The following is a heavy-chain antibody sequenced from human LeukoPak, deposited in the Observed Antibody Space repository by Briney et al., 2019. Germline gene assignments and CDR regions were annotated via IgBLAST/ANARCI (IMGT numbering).Heavy chain of an antibody. CDR2: ISAYNGNT. V-gene: IGHV1-18*01. CDR3: ARDRYHYGEVYYYYGMDV. Sequence: ASVKLSCKASGYTFTSYGISWVRRAPGQGLEWMGWISAYNGNTNYAQKLQGRFTMTTDTSTSTAYMQLRSLRSDDTAVYYCARDRYHYGEVYYYYGMDVWGQGTTVTVSS. J-gene: IGHJ6*02. D-gene: IGHD4-17*01. CDR1: GYTFTSYG.